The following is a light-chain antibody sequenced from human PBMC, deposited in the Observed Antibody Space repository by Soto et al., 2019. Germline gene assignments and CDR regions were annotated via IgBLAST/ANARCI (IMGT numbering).Light chain of an antibody. J-gene: IGLJ1*01. CDR3: CSYAGSSTHYV. V-gene: IGLV2-23*01. Sequence: QSALTQPASVSGSPGQSITISCTGTSSDVGSYNLVSWYQQHPGKAPKLMIYEGSKRPSGVSNRFSGSKSGNTASLTISGLQAEDEVDYYCCSYAGSSTHYVFGTGTKLTVL. CDR2: EGS. CDR1: SSDVGSYNL.